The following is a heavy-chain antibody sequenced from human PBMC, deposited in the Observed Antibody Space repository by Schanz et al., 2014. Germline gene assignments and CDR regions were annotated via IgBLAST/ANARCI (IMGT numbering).Heavy chain of an antibody. V-gene: IGHV3-15*01. CDR1: GFTFSSYA. CDR3: STDLTAVDYDAIGL. Sequence: EVQLLESGGGLVQPGGSLRLSCVASGFTFSSYAMNWVRQAPGKGLEWVGRIKSKVDGGTTDNAAPVQGRFTISRDDSKNTLHLQMNSLKTEDTAVYYCSTDLTAVDYDAIGLWGQGTMVTVSS. J-gene: IGHJ3*01. D-gene: IGHD4-17*01. CDR2: IKSKVDGGTT.